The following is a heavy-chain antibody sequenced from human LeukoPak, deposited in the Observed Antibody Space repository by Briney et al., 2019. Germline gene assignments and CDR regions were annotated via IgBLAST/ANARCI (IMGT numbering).Heavy chain of an antibody. V-gene: IGHV4-4*07. CDR1: GDSIGSYY. CDR3: ARDYGDFDY. J-gene: IGHJ4*02. CDR2: MYSSGTT. Sequence: SETLSLTCTVSGDSIGSYYWSWIRQSAGKRLEWIGRMYSSGTTDYNPSLQSRVTMSIDTSKNQFSLKLNSVTAGDTAVYYCARDYGDFDYWGQGTLVTVSS. D-gene: IGHD4-17*01.